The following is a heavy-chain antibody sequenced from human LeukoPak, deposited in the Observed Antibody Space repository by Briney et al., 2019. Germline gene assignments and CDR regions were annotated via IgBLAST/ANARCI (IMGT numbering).Heavy chain of an antibody. D-gene: IGHD3-16*02. Sequence: ASVKVSCKVSGYTLTELSMHWVRQAPGKGLEWMGGFDPEDGETIYAQKFQGRVTMTEDTSTDTAYMELSSLRSEDTAVYYCATDSPLRLGELSFDYWGQGTLVTVSS. J-gene: IGHJ4*02. CDR3: ATDSPLRLGELSFDY. V-gene: IGHV1-24*01. CDR1: GYTLTELS. CDR2: FDPEDGET.